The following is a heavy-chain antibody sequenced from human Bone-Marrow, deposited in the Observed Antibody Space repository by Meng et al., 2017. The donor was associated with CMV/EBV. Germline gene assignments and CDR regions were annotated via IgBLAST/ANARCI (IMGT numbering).Heavy chain of an antibody. CDR3: ATSPFWDNIKPERYSDY. D-gene: IGHD2/OR15-2a*01. CDR2: INSDGRST. V-gene: IGHV3-74*01. J-gene: IGHJ4*02. Sequence: GGSLRLSCAASGFTFTSYWMHWVRQAPGKGLVWVSRINSDGRSTNYADSVKGRFTISRDNARNTPYLQMNSLRAEDTAVYYCATSPFWDNIKPERYSDYWGQGTRVTGSS. CDR1: GFTFTSYW.